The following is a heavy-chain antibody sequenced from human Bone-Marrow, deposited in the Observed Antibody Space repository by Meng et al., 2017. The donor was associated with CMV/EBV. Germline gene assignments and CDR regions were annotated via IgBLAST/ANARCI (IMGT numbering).Heavy chain of an antibody. CDR2: ISYDGSNK. D-gene: IGHD3-10*01. Sequence: GESLKISCAASGFTFSSYAMHWVRQAPGKGLEWVAVISYDGSNKYYADSVKGRFTVSRDKSENTLYLHMKSLRGNDTAIYYCAMSDSGGRSFESWGQGTRVTVSS. CDR3: AMSDSGGRSFES. V-gene: IGHV3-30*14. CDR1: GFTFSSYA. J-gene: IGHJ4*02.